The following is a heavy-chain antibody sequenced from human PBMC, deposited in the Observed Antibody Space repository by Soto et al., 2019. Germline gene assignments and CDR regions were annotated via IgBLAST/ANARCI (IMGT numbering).Heavy chain of an antibody. CDR1: GFNFSSYG. CDR3: ASVCSSTKCRFDY. V-gene: IGHV3-33*01. D-gene: IGHD2-2*01. CDR2: IWLDGDKK. J-gene: IGHJ4*02. Sequence: QVQLVESGGGVVQPGRSLRLSCVVSGFNFSSYGMHWVRQAPGKGLEWVAVIWLDGDKKYYSDFVKGRFTISRDNSKNTLYLQMTSLRAGDTAVYYCASVCSSTKCRFDYWGQGTLVTVSS.